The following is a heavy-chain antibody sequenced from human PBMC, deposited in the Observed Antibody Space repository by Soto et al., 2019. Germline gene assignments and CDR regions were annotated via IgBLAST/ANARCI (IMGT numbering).Heavy chain of an antibody. Sequence: GGSVKVSCKASGYTFTSYGISWVRQAPGQGLEWMGWISAYNGNTNYAQKLQGRVTMTTDTSTSTAYMELRSLRSDDTAVYYCARDRDVGAGYYYYVMDVWGQGTTVTVSS. J-gene: IGHJ6*02. CDR3: ARDRDVGAGYYYYVMDV. V-gene: IGHV1-18*01. CDR1: GYTFTSYG. D-gene: IGHD1-26*01. CDR2: ISAYNGNT.